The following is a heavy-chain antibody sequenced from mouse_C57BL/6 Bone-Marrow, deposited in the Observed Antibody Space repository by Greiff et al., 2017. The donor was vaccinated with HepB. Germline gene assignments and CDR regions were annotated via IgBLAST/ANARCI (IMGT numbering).Heavy chain of an antibody. J-gene: IGHJ2*01. CDR1: GFTFSDYY. CDR2: INYDGSST. CDR3: AREEELGLDY. Sequence: EVKVVESEGGLVQPGSSMKLSCTASGFTFSDYYMAWVRQVPEKGLEWVANINYDGSSTYYLDSLKSRFIISRDNAKNILYLQMSSLKSEDTATYYCAREEELGLDYWGQGTTLTVSS. V-gene: IGHV5-16*01. D-gene: IGHD4-1*01.